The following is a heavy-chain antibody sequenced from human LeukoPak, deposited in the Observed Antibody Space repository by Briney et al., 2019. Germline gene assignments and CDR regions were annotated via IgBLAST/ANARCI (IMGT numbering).Heavy chain of an antibody. CDR1: GYSFTSYW. J-gene: IGHJ3*02. V-gene: IGHV5-51*01. CDR3: ARTGDFWSGYYHDAFDI. CDR2: IYPGDSDT. Sequence: GESLKISCKGSGYSFTSYWIGWVRQMPGKGLEWMGIIYPGDSDTRYSPSFQGQVTISADKSISTAYLQWSSLKASDTAMYYCARTGDFWSGYYHDAFDIWGQGTMVTVSS. D-gene: IGHD3-3*01.